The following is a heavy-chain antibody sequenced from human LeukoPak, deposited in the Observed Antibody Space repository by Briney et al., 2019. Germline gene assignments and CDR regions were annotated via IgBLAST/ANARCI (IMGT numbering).Heavy chain of an antibody. J-gene: IGHJ4*02. Sequence: SGGSLRLSCAASGFTFSSYAMHWVRQAPGKGLEWVAVISYDGSNKYYADSVKGRFTISRDNSKNTLYLQMNSLRAEDTAVYYCARRGYSYGGYYFDYWGQGTLVTVSS. V-gene: IGHV3-30-3*01. CDR3: ARRGYSYGGYYFDY. D-gene: IGHD5-18*01. CDR1: GFTFSSYA. CDR2: ISYDGSNK.